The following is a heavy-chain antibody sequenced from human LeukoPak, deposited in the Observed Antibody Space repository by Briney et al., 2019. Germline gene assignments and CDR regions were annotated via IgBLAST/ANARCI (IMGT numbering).Heavy chain of an antibody. J-gene: IGHJ4*02. Sequence: GGSLRLSCAASGFTFSNHGMHWVRQAPGKGPEWVALIWYDGSNKYYADSVKGRFTISRDNSKNTLYLQMNSLRAEDTAVYYCAKAQGGYYDSSGFDYWGQGTLVTVSS. CDR2: IWYDGSNK. D-gene: IGHD3-22*01. CDR1: GFTFSNHG. V-gene: IGHV3-30*02. CDR3: AKAQGGYYDSSGFDY.